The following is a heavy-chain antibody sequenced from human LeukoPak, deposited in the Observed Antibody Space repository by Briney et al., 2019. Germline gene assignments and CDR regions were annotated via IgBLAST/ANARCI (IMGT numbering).Heavy chain of an antibody. CDR2: ISDSGGST. J-gene: IGHJ6*02. Sequence: GGSLRLSCSASGFPFSSYAMHWVRQAPGKGLKYGSAISDSGGSTYYADSVKGRFTISRDNSKNTLYLQMSSLRAEDTAVYFCVRGYSFGPYGMDVWGQGTTVTVSS. D-gene: IGHD2-15*01. CDR3: VRGYSFGPYGMDV. V-gene: IGHV3-64D*09. CDR1: GFPFSSYA.